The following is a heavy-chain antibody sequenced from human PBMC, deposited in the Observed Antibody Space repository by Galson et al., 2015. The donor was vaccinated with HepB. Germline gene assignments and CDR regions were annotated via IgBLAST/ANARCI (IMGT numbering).Heavy chain of an antibody. Sequence: SGAEVKEPGESLRISCKGSGYSFTNYFITWVRQMPGRGLEWMGWLDPSDSYTNYSPSFRGHVTISADKSISTAYLQWNTLKASDTAMYYCASVASGAAFDYWGQGTLVTVSS. CDR3: ASVASGAAFDY. V-gene: IGHV5-10-1*01. J-gene: IGHJ4*02. CDR2: LDPSDSYT. CDR1: GYSFTNYF.